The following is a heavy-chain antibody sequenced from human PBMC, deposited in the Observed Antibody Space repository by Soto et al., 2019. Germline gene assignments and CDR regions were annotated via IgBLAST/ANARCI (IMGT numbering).Heavy chain of an antibody. Sequence: QVQLVQSGAEVKKPGSSVKVSCKASGGTFSSYTISWVRQSPGQGLEWMGRIIPIRGIANYAQKFQGRVTITADKSTSTAYMELSSLRSEDTAVSYCARYSSDYGMDVWGQGTTVTVSS. CDR3: ARYSSDYGMDV. D-gene: IGHD1-26*01. CDR2: IIPIRGIA. CDR1: GGTFSSYT. J-gene: IGHJ6*02. V-gene: IGHV1-69*02.